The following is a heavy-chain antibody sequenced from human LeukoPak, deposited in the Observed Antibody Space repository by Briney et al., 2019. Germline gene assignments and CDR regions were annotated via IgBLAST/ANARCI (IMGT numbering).Heavy chain of an antibody. D-gene: IGHD2-15*01. CDR1: GFTFSSYS. V-gene: IGHV3-21*01. CDR3: ARDLGYEVAGPIDY. CDR2: ISSSSSYI. Sequence: GGSLRLSCAASGFTFSSYSMNWVRQAPGKGLEWVSSISSSSSYIYYADSVKGRFTISRDNAKNSLYLQMNSLRAEDTAVHYCARDLGYEVAGPIDYWGQGTLVTVSS. J-gene: IGHJ4*02.